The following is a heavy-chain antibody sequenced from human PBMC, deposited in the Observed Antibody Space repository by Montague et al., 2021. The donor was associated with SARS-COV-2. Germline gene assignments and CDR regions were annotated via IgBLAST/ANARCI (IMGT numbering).Heavy chain of an antibody. CDR2: TNYRSKWTS. D-gene: IGHD4-17*01. V-gene: IGHV6-1*01. J-gene: IGHJ4*02. CDR1: GDSVWSKTAG. CDR3: VRDTGSAQAGFDA. Sequence: CAISGDSVWSKTAGWNWNRQSPAGGLDWLGRTNYRSKWTSDYATSVEGRISIDPDTSKNQFFLHLRSVTPEDTGVYYCVRDTGSAQAGFDAWGQGTLVTVSS.